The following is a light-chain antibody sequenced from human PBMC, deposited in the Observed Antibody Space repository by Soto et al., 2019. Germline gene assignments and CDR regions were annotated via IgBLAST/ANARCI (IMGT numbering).Light chain of an antibody. J-gene: IGKJ4*01. Sequence: DIQMTQSPSSLSASVGDRVTITCRASQDMNRYLAWYQQKPGQVPKVLIYGASILHSGVPSRFSGSGFGTEFTLTISSLQPEDVAAYYCQKHDIGPLTFGGGTKVEIK. CDR1: QDMNRY. CDR2: GAS. CDR3: QKHDIGPLT. V-gene: IGKV1-27*01.